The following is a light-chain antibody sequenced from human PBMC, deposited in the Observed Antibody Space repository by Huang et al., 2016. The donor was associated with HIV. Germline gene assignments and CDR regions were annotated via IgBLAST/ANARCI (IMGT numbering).Light chain of an antibody. CDR3: HQYNNWPPAWT. V-gene: IGKV3-15*01. Sequence: EIVVTQSPATVSVSPGERATLSCRASQSIGDNVAWYQQKPGQAPKLLLYGASMRATGIPARFSGRGSGTEFTLTISSLQSEDFAVYYCHQYNNWPPAWTFGQGTKVEIK. CDR1: QSIGDN. J-gene: IGKJ1*01. CDR2: GAS.